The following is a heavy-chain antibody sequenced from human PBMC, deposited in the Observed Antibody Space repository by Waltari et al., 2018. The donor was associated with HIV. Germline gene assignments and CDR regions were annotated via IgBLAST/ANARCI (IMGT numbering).Heavy chain of an antibody. CDR2: VWAYAGKR. Sequence: QVQLMQSGPEMRKPGASVTISCRAAGYDLTSHGITWVRTAPGQGLEGVGGVWAYAGKRDIERRFKDRVSLTTGKSTTPAFFELRNLGIDDTATYYCARGGGTWLQETHYYKGLDVWGQGTTVIVSS. CDR1: GYDLTSHG. CDR3: ARGGGTWLQETHYYKGLDV. V-gene: IGHV1-18*04. J-gene: IGHJ6*02. D-gene: IGHD3-10*01.